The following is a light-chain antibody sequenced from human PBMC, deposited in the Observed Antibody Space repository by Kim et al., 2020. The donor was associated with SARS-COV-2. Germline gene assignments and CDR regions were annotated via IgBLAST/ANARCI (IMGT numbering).Light chain of an antibody. CDR3: QVWDIDSDTYV. V-gene: IGLV3-21*04. CDR1: NIETKS. CDR2: SDR. Sequence: SYELTQPPSVSVVPGKTASITCGGNNIETKSVHWYQQKPGQAPVLVIHSDRDRPSGIPERFSASNSGDTATLTISRVEAGDEAGYYCQVWDIDSDTYVFGAGTKVTVL. J-gene: IGLJ1*01.